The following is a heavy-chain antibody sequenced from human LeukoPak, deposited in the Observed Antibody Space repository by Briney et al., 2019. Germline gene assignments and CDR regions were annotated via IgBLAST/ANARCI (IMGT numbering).Heavy chain of an antibody. V-gene: IGHV1-18*01. Sequence: ASVKVSCKASGYTFTSYGISWVRQAPGQGLEWMGWISAYNGNTNYAQKLQGRVTMTTDTSTSTAYMELRSLRSDDTAVYYCARGILEFSNLIPLDPWGQGTLVTVSS. J-gene: IGHJ5*02. D-gene: IGHD3-3*01. CDR2: ISAYNGNT. CDR3: ARGILEFSNLIPLDP. CDR1: GYTFTSYG.